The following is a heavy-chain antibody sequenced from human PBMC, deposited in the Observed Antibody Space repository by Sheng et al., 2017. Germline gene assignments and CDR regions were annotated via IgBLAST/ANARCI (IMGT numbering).Heavy chain of an antibody. Sequence: QVQLRESGPGLVKPSETLSLTCAVSGYSISSGYYWGWIRQPPGKGLEWIGSIYHSGSTYYNPSLKSRVTISVDTSKNQFSLKLSSVTAADTAVYYCARAHCSSTSCYDPYYYYMDVWGKGTTV. J-gene: IGHJ6*03. V-gene: IGHV4-38-2*01. CDR3: ARAHCSSTSCYDPYYYYMDV. CDR1: GYSISSGYY. CDR2: IYHSGST. D-gene: IGHD2-2*01.